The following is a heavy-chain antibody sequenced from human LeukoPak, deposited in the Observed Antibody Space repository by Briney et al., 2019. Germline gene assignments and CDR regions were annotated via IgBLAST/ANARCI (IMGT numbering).Heavy chain of an antibody. V-gene: IGHV1-69*13. CDR1: GGTFSSHA. J-gene: IGHJ1*01. CDR3: ARDTSEFRSLIPH. CDR2: IIPIFGTA. Sequence: ASVKVSCKASGGTFSSHAISWVRQAPGQGLEWMGGIIPIFGTAKYAQKFQGRVTITADESTSTAYMELSSLRSEDTAVYYCARDTSEFRSLIPHWGQGTLVTVSS. D-gene: IGHD2-21*01.